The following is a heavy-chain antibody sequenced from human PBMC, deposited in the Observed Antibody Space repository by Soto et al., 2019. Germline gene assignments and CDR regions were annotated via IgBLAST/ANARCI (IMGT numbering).Heavy chain of an antibody. D-gene: IGHD3-22*01. CDR3: ARATQSYYDTSGYYSYVH. CDR2: ISDHGGTT. CDR1: GFSFNTFE. J-gene: IGHJ4*02. V-gene: IGHV3-23*01. Sequence: GGSLRLSCAASGFSFNTFEMSWVRQAPGRGLEWVSFISDHGGTTYYADSVKGRFTSSRDNSKNTLYLQMNSLTAEDTAFYFCARATQSYYDTSGYYSYVHWGQGAQVTVSS.